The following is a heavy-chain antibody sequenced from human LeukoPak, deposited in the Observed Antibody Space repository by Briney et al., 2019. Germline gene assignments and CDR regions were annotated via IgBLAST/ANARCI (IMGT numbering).Heavy chain of an antibody. D-gene: IGHD2-2*01. CDR2: ISSSSSTI. Sequence: GGSLRLSCAASGFTFSSYSMNWVRQAPGKGLEWGSYISSSSSTIYYADSVKGRFTISRDNAKNSLYLQMNSLRAEDTAVYYCAAEGCSSTSCPAPDYWGQGTLVTVSS. CDR1: GFTFSSYS. V-gene: IGHV3-48*04. CDR3: AAEGCSSTSCPAPDY. J-gene: IGHJ4*02.